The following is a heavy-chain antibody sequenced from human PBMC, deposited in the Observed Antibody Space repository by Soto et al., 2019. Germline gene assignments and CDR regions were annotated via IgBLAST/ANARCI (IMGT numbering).Heavy chain of an antibody. CDR1: GASIGSGDFH. CDR3: TRDSPPPPYFAYYGMDV. V-gene: IGHV4-31*11. Sequence: SETLSLTCAVSGASIGSGDFHWTWIRQRPGEGLEWIGYIDFSGRTYYNPSLRSRLSISVDTSQNHFSLRLNSMTAADTAVYYCTRDSPPPPYFAYYGMDVWGQGTTVTVSS. CDR2: IDFSGRT. D-gene: IGHD3-10*01. J-gene: IGHJ6*02.